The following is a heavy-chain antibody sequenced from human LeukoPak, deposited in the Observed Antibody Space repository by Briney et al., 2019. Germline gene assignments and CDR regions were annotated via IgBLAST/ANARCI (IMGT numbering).Heavy chain of an antibody. CDR3: AKPKQWLVGFDY. V-gene: IGHV3-23*01. Sequence: GGSLRLSCAASGFTFNNYALTWVRQAPGKGLAWVSTISGSGGSTYYADSVKGRFTISRDNSKNTLYLQMNNLRAEGMAVYYCAKPKQWLVGFDYWGQGTLVTVSS. D-gene: IGHD6-19*01. CDR2: ISGSGGST. CDR1: GFTFNNYA. J-gene: IGHJ4*02.